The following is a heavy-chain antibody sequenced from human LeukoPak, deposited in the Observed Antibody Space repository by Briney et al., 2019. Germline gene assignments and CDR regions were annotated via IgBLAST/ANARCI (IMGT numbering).Heavy chain of an antibody. CDR3: ARSGGYWFDP. D-gene: IGHD1-26*01. Sequence: SETLSLTCTVSGGSVNSGSYYWSWIRQPPGKGLEWIGYMYYSGSTNYDPSLKSRVTISVDTSKNQFSLKLSSVTAADMAVYYCARSGGYWFDPWGQGTLVTVSS. V-gene: IGHV4-61*01. J-gene: IGHJ5*02. CDR1: GGSVNSGSYY. CDR2: MYYSGST.